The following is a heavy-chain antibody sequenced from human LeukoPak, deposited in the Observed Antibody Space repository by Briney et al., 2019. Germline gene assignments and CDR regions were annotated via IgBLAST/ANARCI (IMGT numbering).Heavy chain of an antibody. J-gene: IGHJ6*04. CDR3: AKSTRAVMAMMDV. CDR2: ISSRSTYI. D-gene: IGHD3-16*01. V-gene: IGHV3-21*01. CDR1: GFSFSSHG. Sequence: GGSLRLSCAASGFSFSSHGMSWVRQAPGKGLEWVSSISSRSTYIYYADSVKGRFTISRDNAKNSLYLQMNSLRAEDTAVYFCAKSTRAVMAMMDVWGKGTTVTVSS.